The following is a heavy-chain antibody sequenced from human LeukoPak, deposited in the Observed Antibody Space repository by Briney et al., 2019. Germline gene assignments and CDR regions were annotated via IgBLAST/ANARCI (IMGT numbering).Heavy chain of an antibody. J-gene: IGHJ4*02. D-gene: IGHD5-18*01. CDR3: AKIMYSYDIDY. V-gene: IGHV3-30*02. CDR2: IRYVGINK. CDR1: GFTFSTYG. Sequence: GGSLRLSCAASGFTFSTYGMHWVRQAPGKGLGWVSFIRYVGINKYYADSVKGRFTISRDNSKNTLYLQMNSLRAEDTAVYYCAKIMYSYDIDYWGQGTPVTVSS.